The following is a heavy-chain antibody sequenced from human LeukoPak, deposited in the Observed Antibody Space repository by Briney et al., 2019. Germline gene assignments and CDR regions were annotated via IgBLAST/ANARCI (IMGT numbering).Heavy chain of an antibody. CDR1: GFTFSSYG. CDR2: ISGSGGST. D-gene: IGHD6-13*01. V-gene: IGHV3-23*01. CDR3: ARGNVRRSWYVVVMYYMDV. J-gene: IGHJ6*03. Sequence: GGSLRLSCAASGFTFSSYGMSWVRQAPGKGLEWVSAISGSGGSTYYADSVKGRFTISRDNSKNTLYPQMNSLRAEDTAVYYCARGNVRRSWYVVVMYYMDVWGKGTTVTISS.